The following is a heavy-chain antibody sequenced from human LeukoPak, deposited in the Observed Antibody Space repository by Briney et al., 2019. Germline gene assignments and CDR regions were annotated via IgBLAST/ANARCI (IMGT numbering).Heavy chain of an antibody. J-gene: IGHJ4*02. D-gene: IGHD3-10*01. Sequence: PSETLSLTCTVSGGSINNFYWYWVRQPPGKGLEWIGYIYYTGGTNYNPSLKSRVTISVDTSKNLFSLRLTYLTAADTAVYYCARVGDSGSPFDYWGQGIQVTVSS. CDR3: ARVGDSGSPFDY. CDR2: IYYTGGT. CDR1: GGSINNFY. V-gene: IGHV4-59*01.